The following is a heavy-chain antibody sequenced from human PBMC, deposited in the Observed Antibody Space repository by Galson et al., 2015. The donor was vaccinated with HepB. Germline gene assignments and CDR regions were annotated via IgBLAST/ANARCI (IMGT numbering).Heavy chain of an antibody. CDR2: IKQDGSQK. CDR3: ARDFHSPSKFWSGRYYYMDV. J-gene: IGHJ6*03. V-gene: IGHV3-7*03. D-gene: IGHD3-3*01. CDR1: GFTFSTYW. Sequence: SLRLSCAASGFTFSTYWMTWVRQAPGRGLEWVANIKQDGSQKYYVDSVKGRFTISRDNAKNSVYLQLSNLRGDDTAVYYCARDFHSPSKFWSGRYYYMDVWGKGTTVTVSS.